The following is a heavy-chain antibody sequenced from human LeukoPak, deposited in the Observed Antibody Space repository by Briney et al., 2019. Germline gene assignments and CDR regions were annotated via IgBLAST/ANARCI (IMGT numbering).Heavy chain of an antibody. CDR3: ARGVAAAGLSAYYYYMDV. V-gene: IGHV4-30-4*08. CDR1: GGSISSGDYY. CDR2: IYYSGST. Sequence: SETLSLTCTVSGGSISSGDYYWSWIRQPPGKGLEWIGYIYYSGSTYYNPSLKSRVTISVDTSKNQFSLKLSSATAADTAVYYCARGVAAAGLSAYYYYMDVWGKGTTVTVSS. D-gene: IGHD6-13*01. J-gene: IGHJ6*03.